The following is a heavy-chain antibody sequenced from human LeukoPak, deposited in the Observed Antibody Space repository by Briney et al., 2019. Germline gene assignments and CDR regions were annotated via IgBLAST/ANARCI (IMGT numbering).Heavy chain of an antibody. D-gene: IGHD6-6*01. J-gene: IGHJ4*02. CDR2: INPNSGGT. V-gene: IGHV1-2*02. Sequence: ASVKVSCKASGYTFTGYYMHWVRQAPGQGLEWMGWINPNSGGTNYAQKFQGRVTMTRDTSISTAYMELSRLRSDDTAVYYCARDELGYSSSFFYWGQGTLVTVPS. CDR3: ARDELGYSSSFFY. CDR1: GYTFTGYY.